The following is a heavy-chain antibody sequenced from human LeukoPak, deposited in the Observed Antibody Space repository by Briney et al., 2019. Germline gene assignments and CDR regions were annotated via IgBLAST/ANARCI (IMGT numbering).Heavy chain of an antibody. CDR1: GFTFRGYY. Sequence: PGGCLRLSCAASGFTFRGYYMSWIRQAPGKGLEWGSYISSSGSTIYYADSVKGRFTISRDNAKNSLYLQMNSLRAEDTAVYYCARLSITMIVVVTAFDIWGQGTMVTVSS. J-gene: IGHJ3*02. D-gene: IGHD3-22*01. CDR2: ISSSGSTI. V-gene: IGHV3-11*04. CDR3: ARLSITMIVVVTAFDI.